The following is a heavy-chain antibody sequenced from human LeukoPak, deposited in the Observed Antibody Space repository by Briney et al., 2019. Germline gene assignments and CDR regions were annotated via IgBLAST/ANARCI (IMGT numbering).Heavy chain of an antibody. CDR3: ARVDSSGWYELDY. CDR1: GGSISSSSYY. CDR2: IYYSGST. V-gene: IGHV4-39*07. J-gene: IGHJ4*02. D-gene: IGHD6-19*01. Sequence: PSETLSLTCTVSGGSISSSSYYWGWIRQPPGKGLEWIGSIYYSGSTNYNPSLKSRVTISVDTSKNQFSLKLSSVTAADTAVYYCARVDSSGWYELDYWGQGTLVTVSS.